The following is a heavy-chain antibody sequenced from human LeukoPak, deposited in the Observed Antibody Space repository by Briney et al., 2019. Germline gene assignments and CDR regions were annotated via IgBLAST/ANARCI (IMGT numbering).Heavy chain of an antibody. J-gene: IGHJ4*02. D-gene: IGHD2-15*01. CDR1: GYTFTSYY. CDR2: INLSGGST. CDR3: ARAYTCSPLYYFDY. V-gene: IGHV1-46*01. Sequence: ASVKVSCKASGYTFTSYYMHWVRQAPGQGLEWMGIINLSGGSTSYAQKFQGRVTMTRDTSTSIVYMELSRLRSEDTGVYYCARAYTCSPLYYFDYWGQGTLVTVSS.